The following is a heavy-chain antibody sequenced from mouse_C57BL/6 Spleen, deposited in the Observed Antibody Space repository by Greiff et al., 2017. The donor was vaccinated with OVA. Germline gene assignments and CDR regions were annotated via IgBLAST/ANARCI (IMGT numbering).Heavy chain of an antibody. CDR2: IDPEGGDT. V-gene: IGHV14-1*01. CDR3: TTVTTVVLDY. J-gene: IGHJ2*01. D-gene: IGHD1-1*01. Sequence: VQLQQSGAELVRPGASVKLSCTSSGFNINYYYMYWVKQTPEQSLELIGRIDPEGGDTEYAPNFQSKATMTGDTSSNTVYLQISSLTSEDTAVYYCTTVTTVVLDYWGQGTTLTVSS. CDR1: GFNINYYY.